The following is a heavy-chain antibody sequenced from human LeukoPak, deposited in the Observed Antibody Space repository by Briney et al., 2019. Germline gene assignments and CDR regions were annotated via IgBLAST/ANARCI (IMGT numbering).Heavy chain of an antibody. J-gene: IGHJ3*02. Sequence: SETLSLTCTVSGGSISTSNYYWGWIRQPPGKGLEWIGNIFYSGSTYYSPSLKSRVTISLDTSRNQFSLKLTSVTAADTAVYYCARLHKLDYGNDAFDIWGQGTMVTVSS. CDR3: ARLHKLDYGNDAFDI. CDR2: IFYSGST. CDR1: GGSISTSNYY. D-gene: IGHD4-17*01. V-gene: IGHV4-39*07.